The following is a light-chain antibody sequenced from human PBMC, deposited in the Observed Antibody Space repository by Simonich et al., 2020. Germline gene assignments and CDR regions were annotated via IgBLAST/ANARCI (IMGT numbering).Light chain of an antibody. CDR3: QQYYSTPYT. Sequence: DIVMTQSQDSLAVSLGERATINCKSSQSVLYSSHNKNYLALYQQKPGQPPKLLIYLAATREAGVPDRFSGSGSGKDLTLTISSLQAEDVAVYYCQQYYSTPYTFGQGTKLEIK. J-gene: IGKJ2*01. CDR2: LAA. CDR1: QSVLYSSHNKNY. V-gene: IGKV4-1*01.